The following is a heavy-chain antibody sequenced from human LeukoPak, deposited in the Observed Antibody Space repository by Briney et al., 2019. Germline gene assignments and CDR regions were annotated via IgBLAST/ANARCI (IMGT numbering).Heavy chain of an antibody. D-gene: IGHD3-16*01. V-gene: IGHV3-33*01. CDR1: GFTFSSYG. J-gene: IGHJ4*02. CDR2: IWYDGSNK. CDR3: AREGEVIAAFFDY. Sequence: HSGGSLRLSCAASGFTFSSYGMHWVRQAPGKGLEWVAVIWYDGSNKYYADSVKGRFTISRDNSKNTLYLQMNSLRAEDTAVYYCAREGEVIAAFFDYWGQGTLVTVSS.